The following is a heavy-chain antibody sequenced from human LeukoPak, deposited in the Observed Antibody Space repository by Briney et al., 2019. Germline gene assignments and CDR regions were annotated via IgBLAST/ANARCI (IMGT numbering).Heavy chain of an antibody. CDR1: GYTFTSYG. D-gene: IGHD3-9*01. Sequence: ASVKVSCKASGYTFTSYGISWVRQAPGQGLEWMGWISAYNGNTNYAQKLQGRVTMTTDTSTSTAYMELRSLRSDDTAVYYCARDWAPLTGYYSAEYFQHWGQGTMVTVSS. V-gene: IGHV1-18*01. J-gene: IGHJ1*01. CDR2: ISAYNGNT. CDR3: ARDWAPLTGYYSAEYFQH.